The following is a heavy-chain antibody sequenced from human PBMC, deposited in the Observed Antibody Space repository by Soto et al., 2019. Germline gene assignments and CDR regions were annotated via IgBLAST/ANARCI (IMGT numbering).Heavy chain of an antibody. D-gene: IGHD3-22*01. V-gene: IGHV1-69*12. CDR3: AGDALYDSSGYYISAY. Sequence: QVQLVQSGAEVKKPGSSVKVSCKASGGTFSSYAISWVRQAPGHGLEWMGGIIPLFGTANYAQKFQGRVTITADESTSTADMELSSVRSEDAAVYYWAGDALYDSSGYYISAYRGQGTLVAVSA. CDR2: IIPLFGTA. CDR1: GGTFSSYA. J-gene: IGHJ4*02.